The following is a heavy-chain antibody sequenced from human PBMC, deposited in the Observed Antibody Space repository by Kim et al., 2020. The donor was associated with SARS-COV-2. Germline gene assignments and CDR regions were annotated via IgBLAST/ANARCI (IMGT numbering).Heavy chain of an antibody. CDR2: IYYSGST. V-gene: IGHV4-31*03. J-gene: IGHJ5*02. Sequence: SETLSLTCTVSGGSISSGDYYWSWIRQHPGKGLEWIGYIYYSGSTYYNPSRKSRVTISVDTSKNQFSLKLSSVTAADTAVYYCARGSGYSSSWLGWLDPWGQGTLVTVSS. CDR1: GGSISSGDYY. CDR3: ARGSGYSSSWLGWLDP. D-gene: IGHD6-13*01.